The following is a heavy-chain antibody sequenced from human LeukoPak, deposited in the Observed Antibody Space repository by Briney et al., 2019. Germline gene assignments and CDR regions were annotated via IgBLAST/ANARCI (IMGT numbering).Heavy chain of an antibody. J-gene: IGHJ4*02. D-gene: IGHD1-26*01. V-gene: IGHV4-34*01. CDR3: ARGDLGATTPFDC. Sequence: SETLSLTCAVYGGSFSGYYWSWIRQPPGKGLEWIGYIYHSGSTYYNPSLKSRVTISVDRSKNQFSLKLSSVTAADTAVYYCARGDLGATTPFDCWGQGTLVAVSS. CDR2: IYHSGST. CDR1: GGSFSGYY.